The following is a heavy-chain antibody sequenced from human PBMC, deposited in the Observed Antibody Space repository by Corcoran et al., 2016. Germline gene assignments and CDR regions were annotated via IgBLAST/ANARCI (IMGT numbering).Heavy chain of an antibody. CDR1: GFTFSSYG. J-gene: IGHJ3*02. V-gene: IGHV3-33*01. CDR3: ARRSRLGMTTNAFDI. Sequence: QVQLVESGGGVVQPGRSLRLSCAASGFTFSSYGMHWVRQAPGKGLEWVAVIWYDGSNKYYADSVKGRFTISRDNSKNTLYLQMNSLRAEDTAVDYCARRSRLGMTTNAFDIWGQGTMVTVSS. CDR2: IWYDGSNK. D-gene: IGHD4-17*01.